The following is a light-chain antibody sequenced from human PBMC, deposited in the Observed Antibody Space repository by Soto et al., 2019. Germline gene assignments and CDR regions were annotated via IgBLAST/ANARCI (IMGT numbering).Light chain of an antibody. V-gene: IGKV1-39*01. Sequence: DIQMTQSPSSLSASVGDRVTITCRASQSITRYLNWYQQKPGKAPELLIYAASSLQNGVSSRFSGRGSGTDFTLTISSLQPEDSATYYCQQSFSSLTWTFGQGTKVEIK. CDR2: AAS. J-gene: IGKJ1*01. CDR3: QQSFSSLTWT. CDR1: QSITRY.